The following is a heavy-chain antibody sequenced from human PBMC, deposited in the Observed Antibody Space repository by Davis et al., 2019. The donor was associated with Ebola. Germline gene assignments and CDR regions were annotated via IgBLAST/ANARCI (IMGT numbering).Heavy chain of an antibody. CDR1: GFTFSTSW. J-gene: IGHJ5*01. V-gene: IGHV3-7*03. D-gene: IGHD2/OR15-2a*01. Sequence: GESLKISCAASGFTFSTSWMSWVRQAPGKGLEWVANIKQDGSEKYYVDSVKGRFTISRDNAKNSLYLQMNSMRVEDTAVYYCSRQERNWYGAETFSKWFNPWGQGTQVIVSS. CDR2: IKQDGSEK. CDR3: SRQERNWYGAETFSKWFNP.